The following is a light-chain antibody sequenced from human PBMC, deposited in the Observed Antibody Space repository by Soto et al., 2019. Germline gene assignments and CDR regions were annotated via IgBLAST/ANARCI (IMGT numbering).Light chain of an antibody. Sequence: EIVMTQSPATLSVSPGERATLSCRASQSVSSKLAWYQQKLGQAPRLLMYGASTRATGVPARFSGSGSGTEFTLTISSLQSEDFAVYYCQQYNNWPRTFGPGTKVDIK. CDR2: GAS. CDR1: QSVSSK. V-gene: IGKV3-15*01. CDR3: QQYNNWPRT. J-gene: IGKJ3*01.